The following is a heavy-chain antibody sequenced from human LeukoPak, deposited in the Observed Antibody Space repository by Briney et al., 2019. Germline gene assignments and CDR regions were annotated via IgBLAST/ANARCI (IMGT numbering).Heavy chain of an antibody. J-gene: IGHJ4*02. CDR2: MDPSGTQT. CDR3: AIWTSGNY. D-gene: IGHD1-1*01. V-gene: IGHV3-7*01. Sequence: FTSSGSGFTFNGSWMNWVRQAPGKGLEWVANMDPSGTQTRYVDSVKGRFTISKDDPGTSLYLEMHSLRAEDTAIYCCAIWTSGNYWGQGALVTVSS. CDR1: GFTFNGSW.